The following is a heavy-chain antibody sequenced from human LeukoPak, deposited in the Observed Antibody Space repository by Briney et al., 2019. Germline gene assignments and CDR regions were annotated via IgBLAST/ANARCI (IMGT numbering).Heavy chain of an antibody. CDR2: ISSSSSYI. J-gene: IGHJ4*02. Sequence: GGSLRLSCAASGFTFSSYSMNWVRQAPGKGLEWVSSISSSSSYIYYADSVKGRFTIPRDNAKNSLYLQMNSLRAEDTAVYYCAREYSSSRVDYWGQGTLVTVSS. CDR3: AREYSSSRVDY. CDR1: GFTFSSYS. D-gene: IGHD6-6*01. V-gene: IGHV3-21*01.